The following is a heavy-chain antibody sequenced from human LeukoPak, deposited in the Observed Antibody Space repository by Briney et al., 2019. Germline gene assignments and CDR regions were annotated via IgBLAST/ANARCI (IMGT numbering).Heavy chain of an antibody. CDR2: IIPIFGTA. D-gene: IGHD3-22*01. V-gene: IGHV1-69*05. J-gene: IGHJ4*02. CDR3: ARVAYYYDSSGHPPV. Sequence: ASVKVSCKASGYTFTSYGISWVRQAPGQGLEWMGGIIPIFGTANYAQKFQGRVTITTDESTSTAYMELSSLRSEDTAVYYCARVAYYYDSSGHPPVWGQGTPVTVSS. CDR1: GYTFTSYG.